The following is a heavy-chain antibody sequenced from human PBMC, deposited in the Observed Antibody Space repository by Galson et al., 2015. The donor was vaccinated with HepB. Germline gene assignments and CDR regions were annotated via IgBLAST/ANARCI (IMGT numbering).Heavy chain of an antibody. CDR2: ISYDGSNK. V-gene: IGHV3-30*18. D-gene: IGHD2-15*01. CDR3: AKVHCSGGSCYSWYFDL. Sequence: SLRLSCAASGFTFSSYGMHWVRQAPGKGLEWVAVISYDGSNKYYADSVKGRFTISRDNSKNTLYLQMNSLRAEDTAVYYCAKVHCSGGSCYSWYFDLWGRGTLVTVSS. J-gene: IGHJ2*01. CDR1: GFTFSSYG.